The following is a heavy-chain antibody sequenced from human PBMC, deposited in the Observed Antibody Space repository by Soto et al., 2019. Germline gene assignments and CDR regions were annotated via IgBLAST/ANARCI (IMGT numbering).Heavy chain of an antibody. CDR1: EVTCNRVS. CDR3: ARARDTMHTLIDLGQ. Sequence: LPFSXVASEVTCNRVSIEWVVDPPFEGLEWVAVIWYDGSNKYYADYVKGRFTISRDNSKKMLYLQMNSLSAEDTAVYYCARARDTMHTLIDLGQWGQGPLVTV. CDR2: IWYDGSNK. D-gene: IGHD2-21*01. J-gene: IGHJ4*02. V-gene: IGHV3-33*07.